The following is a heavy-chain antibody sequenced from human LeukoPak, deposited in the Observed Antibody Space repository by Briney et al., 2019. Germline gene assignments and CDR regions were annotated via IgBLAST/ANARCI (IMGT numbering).Heavy chain of an antibody. Sequence: GGSLRLSCAASGFTFSSYAMSWVRQSPGKGLEWVSAISGSGSGGNTYYADSVKGRFTISNDTSKNTLYLQMNSLRVEDTAVYYCARETGTKPFDYWGQGTLVTVSS. CDR2: ISGSGSGGNT. CDR1: GFTFSSYA. CDR3: ARETGTKPFDY. D-gene: IGHD1-1*01. V-gene: IGHV3-23*01. J-gene: IGHJ4*02.